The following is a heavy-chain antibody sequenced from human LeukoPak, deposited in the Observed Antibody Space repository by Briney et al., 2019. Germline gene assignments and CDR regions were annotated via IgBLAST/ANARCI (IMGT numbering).Heavy chain of an antibody. Sequence: GGSLRLFCAASGFTFTSYAIHWVRQAPGKGLEWVSSISSTSSYIYYAGSVKGRFTISRDNAKNSVCLQMNSLRADETAMYYCLRGLSGASKFDYWGQGTLVSVSS. CDR3: LRGLSGASKFDY. D-gene: IGHD6-25*01. J-gene: IGHJ4*02. CDR2: ISSTSSYI. V-gene: IGHV3-21*01. CDR1: GFTFTSYA.